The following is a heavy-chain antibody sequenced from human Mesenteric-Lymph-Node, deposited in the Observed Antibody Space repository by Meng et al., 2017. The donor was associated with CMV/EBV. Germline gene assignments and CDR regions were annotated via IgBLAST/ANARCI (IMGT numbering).Heavy chain of an antibody. V-gene: IGHV4-39*01. CDR1: GGSISSSSYY. Sequence: SETLSLTCTVSGGSISSSSYYWGWIRQPPGKGLEWIESIYYSGSTYYNPSLKSRVTISVDTSKNQFSLKLSSVTAADTAVYYCARHGRVGATVDYWGQGTLVTVSS. J-gene: IGHJ4*02. D-gene: IGHD1-26*01. CDR3: ARHGRVGATVDY. CDR2: IYYSGST.